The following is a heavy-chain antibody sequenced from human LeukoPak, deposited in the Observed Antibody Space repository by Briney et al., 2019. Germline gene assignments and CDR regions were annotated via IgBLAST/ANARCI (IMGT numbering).Heavy chain of an antibody. CDR2: INPSGDTT. J-gene: IGHJ4*02. CDR1: GYTLTSYY. Sequence: ASVKVSCKASGYTLTSYYLHWVRQAPGQGLEWMAIINPSGDTTSHTQKFQGRVTMTRDTSASTVYMELSSLRSEDTAVYYCAGVYCSGGSCYPHWGQGTLVTVSS. V-gene: IGHV1-46*01. CDR3: AGVYCSGGSCYPH. D-gene: IGHD2-15*01.